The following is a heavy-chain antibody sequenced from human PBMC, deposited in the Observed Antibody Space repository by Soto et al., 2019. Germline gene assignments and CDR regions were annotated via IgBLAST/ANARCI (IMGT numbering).Heavy chain of an antibody. J-gene: IGHJ4*02. CDR2: IIPKFGTT. V-gene: IGHV1-69*13. Sequence: SVKVSCKASGGTFSTYGINWVRLAPGQGLEWMGWIIPKFGTTKNAQKFQGRVTLTADESTNTAYMELKYLRSEDTAVYYCARDHHRYSGYDYVDYWGQGTLVTVSS. D-gene: IGHD5-12*01. CDR3: ARDHHRYSGYDYVDY. CDR1: GGTFSTYG.